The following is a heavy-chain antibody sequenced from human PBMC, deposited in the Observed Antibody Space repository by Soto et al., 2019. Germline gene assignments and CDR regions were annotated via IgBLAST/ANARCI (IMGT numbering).Heavy chain of an antibody. Sequence: ASVKVSCKASGYSFTGYYMHWVRQAPGQGLEWMGWINPKSGGTNSAQKFQGWVTISADKSISTAYLQWSSLKASDTAMYYCARHPSGSGRNYYYGMDVWGQGTTVTVSS. J-gene: IGHJ6*02. CDR3: ARHPSGSGRNYYYGMDV. V-gene: IGHV1-2*04. CDR1: GYSFTGYY. D-gene: IGHD3-10*01. CDR2: INPKSGGT.